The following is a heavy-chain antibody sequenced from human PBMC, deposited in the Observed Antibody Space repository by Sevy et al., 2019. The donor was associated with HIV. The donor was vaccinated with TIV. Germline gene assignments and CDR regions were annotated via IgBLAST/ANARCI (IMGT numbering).Heavy chain of an antibody. D-gene: IGHD3-10*01. CDR3: ARFETRRTHLSEF. J-gene: IGHJ4*02. Sequence: GGSLRLSCAASGFTFSTYTMHWVRQSPGKGLEWVAVISLDGSSNSYEDSVKGRFTISRDNSKNTLYLQMDTLRIEDTAVYYCARFETRRTHLSEFWGQGTLVTVSS. CDR2: ISLDGSSN. CDR1: GFTFSTYT. V-gene: IGHV3-30-3*01.